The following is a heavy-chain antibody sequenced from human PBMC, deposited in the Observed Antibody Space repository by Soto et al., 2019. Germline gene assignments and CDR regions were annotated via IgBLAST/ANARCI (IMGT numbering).Heavy chain of an antibody. Sequence: PSETLSLTCTVSGGSIGSYYWSWIRQPPGKGLEWIGYIYYSGSTNYNPSLKSRVTISVDASKNQFSLKLSSVTAADTAVYYCAREWELLLDAFDIWGQGTMVTVSS. CDR1: GGSIGSYY. D-gene: IGHD1-26*01. J-gene: IGHJ3*02. V-gene: IGHV4-59*08. CDR3: AREWELLLDAFDI. CDR2: IYYSGST.